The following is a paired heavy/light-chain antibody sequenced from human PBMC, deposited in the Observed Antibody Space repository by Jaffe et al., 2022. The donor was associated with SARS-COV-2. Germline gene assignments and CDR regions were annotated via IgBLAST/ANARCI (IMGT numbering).Light chain of an antibody. V-gene: IGLV2-18*02. CDR1: RNDIGSYSR. CDR2: EVS. CDR3: SSYTSTSTDVV. Sequence: QSALTQPPSVSGSAGQSVTISCTGTRNDIGSYSRVSWYQQPPGTAPRLVIYEVSNRPSGVPDRFSGSKSGNTASLTISGLQADDEADYYCSSYTSTSTDVVFGGGTKLTV. J-gene: IGLJ2*01.
Heavy chain of an antibody. V-gene: IGHV4-31*03. CDR3: ARVTGYDRHFDH. CDR2: VYYSGTT. J-gene: IGHJ4*02. CDR1: GGSVSSGGYY. D-gene: IGHD5-12*01. Sequence: QVQLQESGPGLVKPSQTLSLTCSVSGGSVSSGGYYWTWIRQHPGKGLEWIGYVYYSGTTYYNASLKSRVTISVDTSKNQFSLRMRSVTAADTAIYYCARVTGYDRHFDHWGQGILVTVSS.